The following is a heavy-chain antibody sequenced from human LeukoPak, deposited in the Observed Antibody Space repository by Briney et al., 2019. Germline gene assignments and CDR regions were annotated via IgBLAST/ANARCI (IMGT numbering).Heavy chain of an antibody. Sequence: GGSLRLSCAASGFTFSNYWMHWVRQAPGKGLVWVSRINSDGINTSYADSVKGRFTISRDNAKNTLRLQKNSLRAEDTAVYYCARDLGQYYDTSDNWFDPWGQGTLVTVSS. J-gene: IGHJ5*02. D-gene: IGHD3-22*01. CDR2: INSDGINT. CDR3: ARDLGQYYDTSDNWFDP. CDR1: GFTFSNYW. V-gene: IGHV3-74*01.